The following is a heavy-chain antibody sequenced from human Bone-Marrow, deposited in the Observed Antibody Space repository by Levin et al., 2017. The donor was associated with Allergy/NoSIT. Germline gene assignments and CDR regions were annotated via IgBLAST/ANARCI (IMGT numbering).Heavy chain of an antibody. J-gene: IGHJ4*02. CDR2: ISYDGSNK. D-gene: IGHD3-10*01. CDR1: GFTFRSSG. V-gene: IGHV3-30*18. Sequence: LSLTCAASGFTFRSSGMHWVRQAPGKGLEWVAVISYDGSNKYYADSVKGRFTISRDNSKNTLYLQMNSLRAEDTAVYYCAKALVWFGEPVGRESFDYWGQGTLVTVSS. CDR3: AKALVWFGEPVGRESFDY.